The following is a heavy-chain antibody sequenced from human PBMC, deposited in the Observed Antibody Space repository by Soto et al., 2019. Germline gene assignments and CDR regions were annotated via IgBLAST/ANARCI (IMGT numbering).Heavy chain of an antibody. CDR1: GFTFSSYA. Sequence: PGGSLRLSCAASGFTFSSYAMSWVRQAPGKGLEWVSAISGSGGSTYYADSVKGRFTISRDNSKNTLYLQMNSLRAEDTAVYYCAKNMIRIAAHCFVFDPWGQGTLVTVSS. CDR2: ISGSGGST. CDR3: AKNMIRIAAHCFVFDP. J-gene: IGHJ5*02. D-gene: IGHD6-25*01. V-gene: IGHV3-23*01.